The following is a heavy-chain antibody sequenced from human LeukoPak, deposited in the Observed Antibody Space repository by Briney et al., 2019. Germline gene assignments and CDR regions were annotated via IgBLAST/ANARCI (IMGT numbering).Heavy chain of an antibody. CDR1: GSIFTSYW. J-gene: IGHJ5*02. V-gene: IGHV5-51*01. Sequence: GASLQISCEGSGSIFTSYWIGWVRQLPGKGLEWMGIIYPGDSDTRYSPSFQGQVTISADKSISTPYLQWSSLKASDTAMYYCAIHYGSGSYYNGFDPWGQGTLVTVSS. CDR3: AIHYGSGSYYNGFDP. CDR2: IYPGDSDT. D-gene: IGHD3-10*01.